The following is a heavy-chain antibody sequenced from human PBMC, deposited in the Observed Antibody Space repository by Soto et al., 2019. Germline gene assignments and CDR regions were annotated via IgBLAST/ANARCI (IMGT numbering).Heavy chain of an antibody. CDR1: GFRFSSKA. J-gene: IGHJ4*02. D-gene: IGHD6-6*01. CDR3: TKENGFQFVNFGASGFDY. Sequence: EVQLLESGGGLVHPGGSLRLSCAASGFRFSSKAMSWVLQAPGKGLEWVSIISGSGSSTYYTDSLKGRFTISRDNSKNMVYLEMNYLRAEDTAVYYCTKENGFQFVNFGASGFDYWGQGSLVSVTS. V-gene: IGHV3-23*01. CDR2: ISGSGSST.